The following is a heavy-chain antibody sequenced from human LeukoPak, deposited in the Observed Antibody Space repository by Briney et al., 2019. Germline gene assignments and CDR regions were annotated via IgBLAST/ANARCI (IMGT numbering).Heavy chain of an antibody. CDR3: ARLEGVAKYYFDY. CDR2: IYPSDSDT. Sequence: GESLKISCKGFGYSFTSYWIGWVRQMPGKGLEWMGIIYPSDSDTRYSQSFQGQVTISADKSISTAYLQWSSLKASDTAMYYCARLEGVAKYYFDYWGQGTLVTVSS. D-gene: IGHD5-12*01. CDR1: GYSFTSYW. J-gene: IGHJ4*02. V-gene: IGHV5-51*01.